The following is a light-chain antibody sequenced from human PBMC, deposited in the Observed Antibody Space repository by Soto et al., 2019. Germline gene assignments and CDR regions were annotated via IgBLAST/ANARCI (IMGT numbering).Light chain of an antibody. V-gene: IGLV6-57*03. J-gene: IGLJ2*01. Sequence: NFMLTQPHSVSESPGKTVTISCTRSSGSIASNYVQWYQQRPGSAPTTVIYEDNQRPSGVPDRFSGSIDSSSNSASLTISGLKTEDEADYYCQSYDSSNHPEDVVFGGGTQLTVL. CDR2: EDN. CDR1: SGSIASNY. CDR3: QSYDSSNHPEDVV.